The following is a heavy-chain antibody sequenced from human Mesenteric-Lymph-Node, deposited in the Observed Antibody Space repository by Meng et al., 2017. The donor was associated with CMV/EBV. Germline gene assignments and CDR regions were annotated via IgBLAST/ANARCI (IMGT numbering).Heavy chain of an antibody. CDR1: GFTFGDYA. V-gene: IGHV3-49*04. J-gene: IGHJ4*02. D-gene: IGHD5/OR15-5a*01. Sequence: GGSLRLSCTASGFTFGDYAMSWVRQAPGKGLEWVGFIRSKAYGGTTEYAASVKGRFTISRDDSKSIAYLQMNSLKTEDTAVYYCTRDAPVSTANDYWGQGTLVTVSS. CDR2: IRSKAYGGTT. CDR3: TRDAPVSTANDY.